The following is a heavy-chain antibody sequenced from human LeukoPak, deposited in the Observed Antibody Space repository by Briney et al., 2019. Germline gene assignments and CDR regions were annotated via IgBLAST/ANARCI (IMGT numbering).Heavy chain of an antibody. Sequence: SETLSLTCTGSGGSLNSYYWSWIRQPAGKGLEWIGRIYSSGSTNFNPFLKSRVTMSLDTSKNQLSLKLTSVTAADTAVYFCARQASGYSYGYTDSWGQGTLVTVSS. CDR3: ARQASGYSYGYTDS. D-gene: IGHD5-18*01. CDR2: IYSSGST. J-gene: IGHJ5*01. V-gene: IGHV4-4*07. CDR1: GGSLNSYY.